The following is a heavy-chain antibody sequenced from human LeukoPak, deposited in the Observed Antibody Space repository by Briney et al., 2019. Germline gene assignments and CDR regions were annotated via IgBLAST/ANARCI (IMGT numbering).Heavy chain of an antibody. V-gene: IGHV3-48*03. D-gene: IGHD3-10*02. Sequence: PGGSLRLSCAVSASTFSSYEMNWFRQAPGKGLEWVSYISGSGSTIYYADSVKGRFTISRDNAKNSLYLQMNSLRAEDTAVYYCAELGITMIGGVWGKGTTVTISS. CDR2: ISGSGSTI. J-gene: IGHJ6*04. CDR3: AELGITMIGGV. CDR1: ASTFSSYE.